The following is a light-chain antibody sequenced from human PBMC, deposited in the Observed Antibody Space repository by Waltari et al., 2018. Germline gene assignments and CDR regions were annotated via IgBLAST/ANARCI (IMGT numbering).Light chain of an antibody. CDR2: DVN. Sequence: SALTQPRSVSGSPGQSVTISCTGSNSDIGAYNYVSWYQQHPGRAPKLMIYDVNKGPSGVPRRFSGSKSCNTASLTISGLQAADETDYYCSSYAGGSLFVFGDGTKVTVL. CDR3: SSYAGGSLFV. J-gene: IGLJ1*01. CDR1: NSDIGAYNY. V-gene: IGLV2-11*01.